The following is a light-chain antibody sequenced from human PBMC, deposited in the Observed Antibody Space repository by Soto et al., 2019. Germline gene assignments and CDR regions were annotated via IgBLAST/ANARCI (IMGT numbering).Light chain of an antibody. CDR2: GAS. CDR3: HQYGSRPWT. V-gene: IGKV3-15*01. Sequence: GSAGERTIFLHMSGQNIHTNLASYQQKPGQAPRLLFYGASTRATGIPARFSGSGSGTEFTLTISSLQSEDFAVYYCHQYGSRPWTFGQGTKV. CDR1: QNIHTN. J-gene: IGKJ1*01.